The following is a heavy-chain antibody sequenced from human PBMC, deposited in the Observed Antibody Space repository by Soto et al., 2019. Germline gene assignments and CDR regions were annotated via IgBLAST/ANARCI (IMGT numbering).Heavy chain of an antibody. Sequence: EVQLVESGGGLVQPGRSLRLSCAASGFTFDDYAMHWVRQAPGKGLEWVSGISWNSGSIGYADAVKGRFTISRDNAKNSLYLQSNSLRAEDTALYYCAKDIEPGYYYGSGSYGYFDYWGQGTLVTVSS. CDR2: ISWNSGSI. CDR3: AKDIEPGYYYGSGSYGYFDY. CDR1: GFTFDDYA. J-gene: IGHJ4*02. D-gene: IGHD3-10*01. V-gene: IGHV3-9*01.